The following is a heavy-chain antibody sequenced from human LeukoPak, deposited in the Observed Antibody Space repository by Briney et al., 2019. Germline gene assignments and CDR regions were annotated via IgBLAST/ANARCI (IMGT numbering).Heavy chain of an antibody. J-gene: IGHJ4*02. D-gene: IGHD6-19*01. V-gene: IGHV3-23*01. CDR1: GFTFSSYA. CDR2: ISGSGGST. Sequence: GGSLRLCCAASGFTFSSYAMSWVRQAPGKGLEWVSAISGSGGSTYYADSVKGRFTISRDNSKNTLYLQMNSLRAEDTAVYYCAKDYSSYSSGWYRFWGQGTLVTVSS. CDR3: AKDYSSYSSGWYRF.